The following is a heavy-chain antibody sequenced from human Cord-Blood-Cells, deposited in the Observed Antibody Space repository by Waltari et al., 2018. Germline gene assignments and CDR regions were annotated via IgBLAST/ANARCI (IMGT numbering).Heavy chain of an antibody. J-gene: IGHJ3*02. CDR3: ARGRYYYGSGSYRAFDI. CDR2: INHSGST. D-gene: IGHD3-10*01. CDR1: GGSFSGFY. Sequence: QVQLQQWGAGLLKPSETLSLTCAVSGGSFSGFYWSWIRQPPGKGLEWIGEINHSGSTNYNPSLKSRVTISVDTSKNQFSLKLSSVTAADTAVYYCARGRYYYGSGSYRAFDIWGQGTMVTDSS. V-gene: IGHV4-34*01.